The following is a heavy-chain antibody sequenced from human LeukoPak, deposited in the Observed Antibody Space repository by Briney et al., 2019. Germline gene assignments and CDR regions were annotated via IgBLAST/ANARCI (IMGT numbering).Heavy chain of an antibody. D-gene: IGHD3-16*01. CDR1: GFTFDDYA. CDR3: ARDTGMGDPFDY. J-gene: IGHJ4*02. V-gene: IGHV3-9*01. Sequence: GGSLRLSCAASGFTFDDYAMHWIRQAPGKGLEWVSGISWNSGSIGYADSVKGRFTISRDNAKNSLYLQMNSLRAEDTAVYYCARDTGMGDPFDYWGQGTLVTVSS. CDR2: ISWNSGSI.